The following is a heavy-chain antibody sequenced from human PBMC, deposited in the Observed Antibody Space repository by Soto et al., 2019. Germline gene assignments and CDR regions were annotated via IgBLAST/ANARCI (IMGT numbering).Heavy chain of an antibody. V-gene: IGHV6-1*01. CDR1: GDSVSSNSSA. J-gene: IGHJ4*02. CDR3: ARDLGIAARFGY. Sequence: SQTLSLPCAISGDSVSSNSSACNCIRQSPSRGLEWLGRTYYRSKWYNDYAVSVKSRITINPDTSKNQFSLQLNSVTPEDTAVYYCARDLGIAARFGYWGQGTLVTVSS. CDR2: TYYRSKWYN. D-gene: IGHD6-6*01.